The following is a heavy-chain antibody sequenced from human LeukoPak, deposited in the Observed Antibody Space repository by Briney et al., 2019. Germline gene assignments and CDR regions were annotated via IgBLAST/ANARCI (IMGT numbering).Heavy chain of an antibody. CDR3: ARVKSHSGYDLDC. CDR2: INPNSGGT. Sequence: GASVKVSCKASGYTFTGYYMHWVRQAPGQGLEWMGRINPNSGGTNYAQKFQGRVTMTRDTSISTAYMELSRLRSDDTAVYYCARVKSHSGYDLDCWGQGTLVTVSS. J-gene: IGHJ4*02. CDR1: GYTFTGYY. V-gene: IGHV1-2*06. D-gene: IGHD5-12*01.